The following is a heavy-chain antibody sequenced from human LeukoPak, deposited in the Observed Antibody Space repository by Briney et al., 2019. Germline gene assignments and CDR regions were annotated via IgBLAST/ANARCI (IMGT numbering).Heavy chain of an antibody. CDR1: GFTFSNAW. V-gene: IGHV3-15*01. Sequence: GGSLRLSCAASGFTFSNAWMRWVRQAPGKGLESVGRIKSNPDGGTTDFAAPVKGRFSISRDDSKNMIYLQMNNLKIDDTAVYYCTTWYRDFDYWGRGTRVTVSS. CDR2: IKSNPDGGTT. D-gene: IGHD6-13*01. CDR3: TTWYRDFDY. J-gene: IGHJ4*02.